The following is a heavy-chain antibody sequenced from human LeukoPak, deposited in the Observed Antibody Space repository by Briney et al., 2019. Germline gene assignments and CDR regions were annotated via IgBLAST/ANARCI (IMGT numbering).Heavy chain of an antibody. V-gene: IGHV3-21*01. Sequence: GGSLRLSCAASGFTFSSYSMNWVRQAPGKGLEWVSSISSSSSYIYYADSVKGRFTIFRDNAKNSLYLQMNSLRAEDTAMYYCARGYYDILTGYYRELDYWGQGTLVTVSS. D-gene: IGHD3-9*01. J-gene: IGHJ4*02. CDR1: GFTFSSYS. CDR2: ISSSSSYI. CDR3: ARGYYDILTGYYRELDY.